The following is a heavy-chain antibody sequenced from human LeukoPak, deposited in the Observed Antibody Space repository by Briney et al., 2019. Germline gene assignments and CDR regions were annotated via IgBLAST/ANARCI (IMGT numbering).Heavy chain of an antibody. D-gene: IGHD3-16*01. J-gene: IGHJ3*01. CDR1: GFTLSTYD. CDR2: IYEAGNT. CDR3: TRALGHSVLAFDV. Sequence: GGSLRLSCAASGFTLSTYDMHWVRQVTGEALEWVSMIYEAGNTYYTGSVKGRFTISRDNAKESLHLQMRNLRVEDTAVYYCTRALGHSVLAFDVWSQGTVVIVS. V-gene: IGHV3-13*01.